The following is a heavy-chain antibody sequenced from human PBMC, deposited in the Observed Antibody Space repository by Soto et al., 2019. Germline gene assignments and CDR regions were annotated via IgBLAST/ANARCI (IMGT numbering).Heavy chain of an antibody. J-gene: IGHJ5*02. CDR3: ARDPGYRDWFDP. D-gene: IGHD6-13*01. V-gene: IGHV1-69*04. Sequence: SVKVSCKASGGTFSSYTISWVRQAPGQGLEWMGRIIPILGIANYAQKFQGRVTITADKSTSTAYMELSSLRSEDTAVYYCARDPGYRDWFDPWGQGTLVTVSS. CDR1: GGTFSSYT. CDR2: IIPILGIA.